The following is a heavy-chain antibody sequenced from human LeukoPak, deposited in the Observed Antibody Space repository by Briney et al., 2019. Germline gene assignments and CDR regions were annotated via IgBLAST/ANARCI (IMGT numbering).Heavy chain of an antibody. J-gene: IGHJ4*02. CDR1: GGSISNY. D-gene: IGHD3-3*01. V-gene: IGHV4-4*07. CDR2: IYTSGST. Sequence: SETLSLTCTVSGGSISNYWSWIRQPAGKGLEWIGRIYTSGSTNYNPSLKSRVTMSVDTSKNQFPLKLSSVTAADTAVYYCARGMIGDFWSGYGPGYFDYWGQGTLVTVSS. CDR3: ARGMIGDFWSGYGPGYFDY.